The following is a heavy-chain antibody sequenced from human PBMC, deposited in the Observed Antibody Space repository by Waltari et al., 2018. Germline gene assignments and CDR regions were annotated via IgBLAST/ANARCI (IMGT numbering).Heavy chain of an antibody. CDR3: ATTPGGHYDSSGYYPFDY. Sequence: QVQLQESGPGLVKPSETLSLTCTVSGGSISSHYWSWNRQTPGQGLEWIGYIYYSGSTNYNPSLKSRVTISVDTSKNQFSLKLSSVTAADTAVYYCATTPGGHYDSSGYYPFDYWGQGTLVTVSS. CDR1: GGSISSHY. CDR2: IYYSGST. D-gene: IGHD3-22*01. J-gene: IGHJ4*02. V-gene: IGHV4-59*11.